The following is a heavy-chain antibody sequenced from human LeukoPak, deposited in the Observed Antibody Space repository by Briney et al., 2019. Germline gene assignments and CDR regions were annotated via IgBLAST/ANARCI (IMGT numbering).Heavy chain of an antibody. J-gene: IGHJ6*02. CDR2: IRSKGNSYAT. CDR3: CRHDPDIAAIPVSRREAYYYGMDV. CDR1: GFTFSGSA. V-gene: IGHV3-73*01. Sequence: PGGSLRLSCEASGFTFSGSAIHWVRQASGKGLEWVARIRSKGNSYATAYAVSVKGRFTISRDDSKNTAYLQMNSLKSDDTAVYYCCRHDPDIAAIPVSRREAYYYGMDVWGQGTTVTVSS. D-gene: IGHD2-2*01.